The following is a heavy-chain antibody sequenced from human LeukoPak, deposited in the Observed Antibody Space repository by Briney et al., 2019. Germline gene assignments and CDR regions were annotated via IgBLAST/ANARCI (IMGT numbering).Heavy chain of an antibody. D-gene: IGHD4-17*01. CDR2: ISSSSSYI. V-gene: IGHV3-21*01. Sequence: GGSLRLSCAASGFTFSSYGINWVRQAPGKGLEWVSSISSSSSYIYYADSVKGRFTISRDNAKNSLYLQMNSLRAEDTAVYYCARAADDYGIPEYFQHWGQGTLVTVSS. CDR3: ARAADDYGIPEYFQH. J-gene: IGHJ1*01. CDR1: GFTFSSYG.